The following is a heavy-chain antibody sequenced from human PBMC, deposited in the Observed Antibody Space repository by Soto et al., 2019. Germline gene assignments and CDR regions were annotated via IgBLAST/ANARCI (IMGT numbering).Heavy chain of an antibody. V-gene: IGHV4-31*02. CDR2: IYYSGST. Sequence: TLSLNWTFSGRSMSSGGYEWSWIRQHPGKGLEWIGYIYYSGSTYYNPSLKSRVTISVDTSKNQFSLKLSSVTAADTAVYYCAAQGGDCSSTSCLDSWGQGTLVIGSS. J-gene: IGHJ4*02. D-gene: IGHD2-2*01. CDR1: GRSMSSGGYE. CDR3: AAQGGDCSSTSCLDS.